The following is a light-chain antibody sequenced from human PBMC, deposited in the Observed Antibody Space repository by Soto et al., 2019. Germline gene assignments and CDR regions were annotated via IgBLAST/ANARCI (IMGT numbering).Light chain of an antibody. CDR1: QSVNSY. V-gene: IGKV3-11*01. CDR3: QQRANWPYT. J-gene: IGKJ2*01. CDR2: DAS. Sequence: EIVLTQSPATLSLSPGERATRTCRASQSVNSYIAWYQQKPGQDPRLLIYDASNRATGIPARFSGSGSETDFTLTISSLEPEDFAVYYCQQRANWPYTFGQGTKLEIK.